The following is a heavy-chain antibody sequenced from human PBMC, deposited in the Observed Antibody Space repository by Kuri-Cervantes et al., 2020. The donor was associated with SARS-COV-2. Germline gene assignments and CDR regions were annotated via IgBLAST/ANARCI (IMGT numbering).Heavy chain of an antibody. CDR3: AREKYSGSYYGAFDI. J-gene: IGHJ3*02. CDR1: GYSISSGYY. Sequence: SETLSLTCTVSGYSISSGYYWGWIRQPPGKGLEWIGSIYYSGSTYYNPSLKSRVTISVDTSKNQFSLKLSSVTAADTAVYYCAREKYSGSYYGAFDIWGQGTMVTVSS. V-gene: IGHV4-38-2*02. CDR2: IYYSGST. D-gene: IGHD1-26*01.